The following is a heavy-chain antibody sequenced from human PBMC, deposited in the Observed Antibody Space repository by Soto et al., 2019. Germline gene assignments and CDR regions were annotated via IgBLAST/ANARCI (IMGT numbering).Heavy chain of an antibody. CDR2: IDPSDSYT. J-gene: IGHJ6*04. CDR3: AGHCLNGRRGSEYYCGMGV. V-gene: IGHV5-10-1*01. CDR1: GYSFTSYW. D-gene: IGHD2-15*01. Sequence: GESLKISCKGSGYSFTSYWISWVRQMPGKGLEWMGRIDPSDSYTNYSPSFQGHVTISADKSISTAYLQWSSLKASDTAMYYCAGHCLNGRRGSEYYCGMGVRGKGNTVTVSS.